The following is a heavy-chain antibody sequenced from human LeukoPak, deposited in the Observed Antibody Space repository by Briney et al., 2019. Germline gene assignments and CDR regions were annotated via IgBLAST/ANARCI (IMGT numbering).Heavy chain of an antibody. CDR3: ARESEYATATVDY. D-gene: IGHD4-17*01. J-gene: IGHJ4*02. Sequence: PGGSLRLSCAASGFTFSSYAMHWVRQAPGKGLKYVSAISSNGGSTYYANSVKGRFTISRDNSKNTLYLQMGSLRAEDMAVYYCARESEYATATVDYWGQGTLVTVSS. V-gene: IGHV3-64*01. CDR1: GFTFSSYA. CDR2: ISSNGGST.